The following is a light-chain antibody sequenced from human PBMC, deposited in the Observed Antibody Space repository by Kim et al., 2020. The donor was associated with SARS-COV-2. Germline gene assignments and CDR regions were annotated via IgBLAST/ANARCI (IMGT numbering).Light chain of an antibody. CDR3: SSRDTNNNVI. CDR2: GKN. J-gene: IGLJ2*01. V-gene: IGLV3-19*01. CDR1: SLRSYY. Sequence: VALGQTVRITCQGDSLRSYYATWYQQKPGQAPMLVIYGKNNRPSEIPDRFSGSSSGNTASLTITGAQAEDEADYFCSSRDTNNNVIFGGGTNLTVL.